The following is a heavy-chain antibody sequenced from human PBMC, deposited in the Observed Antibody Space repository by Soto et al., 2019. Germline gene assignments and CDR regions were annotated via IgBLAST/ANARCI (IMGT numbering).Heavy chain of an antibody. V-gene: IGHV4-4*02. Sequence: QVQLQESGPGLVKPSGTLSLTCTVSGGSISSSTWWSWVRQPPGKGLEWIGEIYHSGSTNYNPSLKSRLTISVDKSKNQFSLKLNSVTAADTAVYYCARGWGIASSGSDYWDQGTLVTVSS. CDR2: IYHSGST. D-gene: IGHD6-13*01. CDR1: GGSISSSTW. CDR3: ARGWGIASSGSDY. J-gene: IGHJ4*02.